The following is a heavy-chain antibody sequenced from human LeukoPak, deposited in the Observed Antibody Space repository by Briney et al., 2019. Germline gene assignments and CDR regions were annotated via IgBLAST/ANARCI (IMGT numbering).Heavy chain of an antibody. V-gene: IGHV3-30*02. Sequence: GGSLRLSCVTSGFTFSSYAMHWVRQAPGKGLKWVAFIRYDGSQKSYADSVKGRFTISRDNSKNTLYLHMSSLRVDDTAVYYCVKEGGLMIRRYYFDYWGQGTLVTVSS. CDR2: IRYDGSQK. D-gene: IGHD3-16*01. CDR1: GFTFSSYA. J-gene: IGHJ4*02. CDR3: VKEGGLMIRRYYFDY.